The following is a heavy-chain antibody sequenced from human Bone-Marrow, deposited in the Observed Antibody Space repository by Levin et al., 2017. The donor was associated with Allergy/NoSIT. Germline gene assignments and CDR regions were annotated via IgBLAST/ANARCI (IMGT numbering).Heavy chain of an antibody. V-gene: IGHV4-38-2*02. CDR3: ARDQGANAFEY. J-gene: IGHJ4*02. Sequence: ASETLSLTCAVSGYSISSGYYWGWIRQPPGKGLEWIGSVYHSGSTYYNPSLKSRVTISVDTSKNQFSLKLSSVTAADTAVYYCARDQGANAFEYWGQGTLVTVSS. CDR1: GYSISSGYY. CDR2: VYHSGST. D-gene: IGHD2-8*01.